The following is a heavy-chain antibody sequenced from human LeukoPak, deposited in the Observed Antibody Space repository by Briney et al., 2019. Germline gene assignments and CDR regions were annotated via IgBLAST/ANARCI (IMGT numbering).Heavy chain of an antibody. CDR2: IYSGGTT. CDR1: GFTFSNYG. J-gene: IGHJ4*02. Sequence: PGGSLRLSCAASGFTFSNYGMNWVRQAPGKGLEWVSVIYSGGTTYYADSVEGRFTISRDNSKNTLDLQMNSLRAEDTAVYYCARGTHCSSTSCSVYWGQGTLVTVSS. CDR3: ARGTHCSSTSCSVY. V-gene: IGHV3-53*01. D-gene: IGHD2-2*01.